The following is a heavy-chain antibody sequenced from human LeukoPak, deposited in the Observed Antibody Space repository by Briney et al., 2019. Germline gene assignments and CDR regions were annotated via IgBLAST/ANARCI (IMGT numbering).Heavy chain of an antibody. J-gene: IGHJ4*02. V-gene: IGHV4-39*01. CDR1: GGSISSSSYY. Sequence: SETLSLTCTVSGGSISSSSYYWAWIRQPPGKGLEWIGNVYYTGNTYYNPSLKSRVTISVDTSKNQLSLKLSSVTAADTAVYYCARSTMGSNSVYDYWGQGTLVTVSS. D-gene: IGHD4/OR15-4a*01. CDR3: ARSTMGSNSVYDY. CDR2: VYYTGNT.